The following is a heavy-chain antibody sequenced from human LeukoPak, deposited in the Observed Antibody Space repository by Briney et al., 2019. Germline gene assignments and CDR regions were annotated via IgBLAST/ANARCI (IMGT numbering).Heavy chain of an antibody. CDR2: IYHSGST. CDR3: ARVLLWFGELSVFDY. J-gene: IGHJ4*02. D-gene: IGHD3-10*01. V-gene: IGHV4-30-2*01. Sequence: SQTLSLTFAVSGGTLSSGGYSWRWIRQPPGKGLEWIGYIYHSGSTYYNPSLKSRVTIAVDRSKDQFSLKLSSVTAADTAVYYCARVLLWFGELSVFDYWGQGTLVTVSS. CDR1: GGTLSSGGYS.